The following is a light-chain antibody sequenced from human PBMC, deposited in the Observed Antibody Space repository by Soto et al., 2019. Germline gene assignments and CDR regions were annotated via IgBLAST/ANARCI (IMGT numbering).Light chain of an antibody. CDR1: QSINTF. Sequence: DIQVTQSPSSLSASVGDRVTITCRASQSINTFLNWYQQRPGKAPNLLIYGASNLQSGVPSRFSGSGSGTDFTLTISSLQPEDFATYYCQQTYTSRPWTFGRGTKVEI. CDR2: GAS. CDR3: QQTYTSRPWT. V-gene: IGKV1-39*01. J-gene: IGKJ1*01.